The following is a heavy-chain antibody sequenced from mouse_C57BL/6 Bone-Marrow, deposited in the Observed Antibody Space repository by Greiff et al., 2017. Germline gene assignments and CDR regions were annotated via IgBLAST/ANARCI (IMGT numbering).Heavy chain of an antibody. CDR1: GYTFTSYW. CDR3: ARLVGEYFDV. D-gene: IGHD1-1*01. V-gene: IGHV1-69*01. CDR2: IDPSDSYT. J-gene: IGHJ1*03. Sequence: QVQLKQPGAELVMPGASVKLSCKASGYTFTSYWMHWVKQRPGQGLEWIGEIDPSDSYTNYNQKFKGKSTLTVDKSSSTAYMQLSSLTSEDSAVYYCARLVGEYFDVWGTGTTVTVSS.